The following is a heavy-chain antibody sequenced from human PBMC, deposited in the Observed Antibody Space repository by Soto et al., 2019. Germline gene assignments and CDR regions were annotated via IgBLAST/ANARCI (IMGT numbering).Heavy chain of an antibody. CDR3: ARGQRCSSTSCYHNWFDP. J-gene: IGHJ5*02. CDR2: INHSGST. Sequence: SSETLSLTCAVYGGSFSGYYWSWIRQPPGKGLEWIGEINHSGSTNYNPSLKSRVTISVDTSKNQFSLKLSSVTAADTAVCYCARGQRCSSTSCYHNWFDPWGQGTLVTVSS. D-gene: IGHD2-2*01. V-gene: IGHV4-34*01. CDR1: GGSFSGYY.